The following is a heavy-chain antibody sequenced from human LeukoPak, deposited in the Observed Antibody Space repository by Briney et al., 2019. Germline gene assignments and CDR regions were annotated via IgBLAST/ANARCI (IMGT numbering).Heavy chain of an antibody. J-gene: IGHJ4*02. Sequence: GGSLRLSCAASRFTFSSYSMNWVRQAPGKGLEWVSSISSSSSYIYYADSVKGRFTISRDNAKNSLYLQMNSLRAEDTAVYYCASPPWLVPIDYWGQGTLVTVSS. D-gene: IGHD6-19*01. CDR1: RFTFSSYS. V-gene: IGHV3-21*01. CDR2: ISSSSSYI. CDR3: ASPPWLVPIDY.